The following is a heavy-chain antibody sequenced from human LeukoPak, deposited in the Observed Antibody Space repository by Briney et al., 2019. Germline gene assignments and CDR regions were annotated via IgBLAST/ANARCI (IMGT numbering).Heavy chain of an antibody. J-gene: IGHJ4*01. CDR1: GFTFSSHD. V-gene: IGHV3-33*01. D-gene: IGHD1-1*01. Sequence: GGSLRLSCAASGFTFSSHDMHWVRQAPGKGLEWVSLIWYDGSDKYYADSVKGRFTISRDNSKNTLYLQMNTLRAEDTAVYYCARAQGGTYSAYWSQGTLVTVSS. CDR2: IWYDGSDK. CDR3: ARAQGGTYSAY.